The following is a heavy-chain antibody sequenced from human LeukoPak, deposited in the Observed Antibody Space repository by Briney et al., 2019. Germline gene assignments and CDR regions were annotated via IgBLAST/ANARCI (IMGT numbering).Heavy chain of an antibody. CDR2: IKSKSDGETT. D-gene: IGHD3-9*01. CDR1: GFTFSNAW. J-gene: IGHJ4*02. V-gene: IGHV3-15*01. CDR3: ATGRGRYDISTWRFNY. Sequence: IPGVSLRLSCAASGFTFSNAWMSWVRQAPGKGLEWVHRIKSKSDGETTDYAARVNGRFTIPRDESKNTLYPQINSLKTVGTAVYYCATGRGRYDISTWRFNYWGQGALVTVSS.